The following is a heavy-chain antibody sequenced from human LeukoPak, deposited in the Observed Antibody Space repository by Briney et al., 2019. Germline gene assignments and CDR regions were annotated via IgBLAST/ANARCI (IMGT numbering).Heavy chain of an antibody. Sequence: GESLKISCKGSGYSFTSYWIGWVRQMPGKGLECMGIIYPGDSGARYSPSFQGHVTISATKSISTAYLQWTSLKASDTAMYSCARPGDNWKGSAFDIWGQGTMVTVSS. D-gene: IGHD1-1*01. CDR3: ARPGDNWKGSAFDI. CDR2: IYPGDSGA. J-gene: IGHJ3*02. CDR1: GYSFTSYW. V-gene: IGHV5-51*01.